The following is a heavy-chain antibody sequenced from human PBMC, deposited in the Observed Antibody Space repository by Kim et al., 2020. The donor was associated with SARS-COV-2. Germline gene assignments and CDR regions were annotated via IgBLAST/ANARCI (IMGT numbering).Heavy chain of an antibody. V-gene: IGHV4-34*01. CDR1: GGSFSGYY. Sequence: SETLSLTCAVYGGSFSGYYWSWIRQPPGKGLEWIGEINHSGSTNYNPSLKSRVTISVDTSKNQFSLKLSSVTAADTAVYYCARGDGDYVWAHYYYYGMDVWGQGTTVTVSS. CDR2: INHSGST. J-gene: IGHJ6*02. D-gene: IGHD3-16*01. CDR3: ARGDGDYVWAHYYYYGMDV.